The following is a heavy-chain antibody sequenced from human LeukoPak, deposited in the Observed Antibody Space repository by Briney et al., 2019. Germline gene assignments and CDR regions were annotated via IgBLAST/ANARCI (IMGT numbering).Heavy chain of an antibody. J-gene: IGHJ4*02. V-gene: IGHV3-23*01. CDR1: GFTFSNYA. D-gene: IGHD1-26*01. CDR3: ARGGVGGGSYD. Sequence: PGGSLRLSCAASGFTFSNYAMSWVRQAPGQGLERVSPIGGSGGSTYYADSVKGRFTISRDNAKNSLYLQMNSLRAEDTAVYYCARGGVGGGSYDWGQGTLVTVSS. CDR2: IGGSGGST.